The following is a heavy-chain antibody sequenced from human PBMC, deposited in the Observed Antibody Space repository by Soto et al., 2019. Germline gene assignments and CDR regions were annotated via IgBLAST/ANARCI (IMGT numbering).Heavy chain of an antibody. V-gene: IGHV1-69*13. CDR3: ARGVRTGFYGMDV. CDR2: IIPIFGTS. D-gene: IGHD3-10*01. CDR1: GGALSNYA. J-gene: IGHJ6*02. Sequence: SVKVSCKASGGALSNYALSWVRQAPGQGLEWVGGIIPIFGTSNYAQNFQGRVTITADESTSTAYMELSSLRSEDTAVYYCARGVRTGFYGMDVWGQGTTVTVSS.